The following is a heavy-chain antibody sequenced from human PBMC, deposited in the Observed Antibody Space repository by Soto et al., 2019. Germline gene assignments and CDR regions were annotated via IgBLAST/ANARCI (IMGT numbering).Heavy chain of an antibody. Sequence: GGSLRLSCAASGFTFSSYWMSWVRQAPGKGLEWVSDINEDGGSTYYVDSVKGRFTISRDNSKNTLYLQMNSLRAEDTAVYYCEKDSSSWYSWGQGPLVTVSA. D-gene: IGHD6-13*01. CDR3: EKDSSSWYS. CDR2: INEDGGST. CDR1: GFTFSSYW. V-gene: IGHV3-23*01. J-gene: IGHJ4*02.